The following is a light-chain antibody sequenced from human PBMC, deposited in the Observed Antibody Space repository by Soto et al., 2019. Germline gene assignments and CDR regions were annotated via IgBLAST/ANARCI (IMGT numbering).Light chain of an antibody. CDR3: QQYAGSPRT. CDR2: SAS. Sequence: EVELTQSPGTLSLSPGARAPLSCRASQNLGTLYLAWFQQKSGQAPRLLIYSASRRATGIPDRFTGSGSGTDFTLTINRVEPEDFAVYFCQQYAGSPRTFGQGTKVDIK. V-gene: IGKV3-20*01. CDR1: QNLGTLY. J-gene: IGKJ1*01.